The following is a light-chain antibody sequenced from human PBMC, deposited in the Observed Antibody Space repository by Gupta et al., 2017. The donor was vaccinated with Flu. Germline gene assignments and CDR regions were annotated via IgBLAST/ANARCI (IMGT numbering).Light chain of an antibody. J-gene: IGKJ1*01. CDR1: QSIRIISSW. V-gene: IGKV1-5*03. CDR2: KAS. CDR3: QQYKSYSWT. Sequence: VTITCRANQSIRIISSWVAWYQQKPEKAPKLLISKASSLESGVPSRFSGSGSGTEFTLTISSLQPDDFATYYCQQYKSYSWTFGQGTKVEIK.